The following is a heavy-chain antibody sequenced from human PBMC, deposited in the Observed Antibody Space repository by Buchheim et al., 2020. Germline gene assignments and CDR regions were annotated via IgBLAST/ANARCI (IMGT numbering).Heavy chain of an antibody. V-gene: IGHV1-69*12. Sequence: QVQLVQSGAEVRKPGSSVKVSCKASGGTFSSYALSWVRQAPGQGPEWMGAIIPIFGTAYYPQKMQGRVTFTADESTSTAYMELSRLRTEDTAVYYCAGVGADYYDCSDYSPFAYWGQGTL. D-gene: IGHD3-22*01. J-gene: IGHJ4*02. CDR1: GGTFSSYA. CDR2: IIPIFGTA. CDR3: AGVGADYYDCSDYSPFAY.